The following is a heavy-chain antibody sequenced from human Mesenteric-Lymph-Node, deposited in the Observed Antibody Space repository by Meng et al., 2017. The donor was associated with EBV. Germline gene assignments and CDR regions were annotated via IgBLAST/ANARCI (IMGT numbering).Heavy chain of an antibody. CDR3: ASRDFGENWFDP. CDR1: GGSFSSGAYY. D-gene: IGHD3-10*01. J-gene: IGHJ5*02. CDR2: IYYGAPT. V-gene: IGHV4-30-4*01. Sequence: QVQLQEVGPGLVKPSQTLSLTCAVSGGSFSSGAYYWSWLRQPPGKGLEWIGNIYYGAPTYYNPSLKSRVTISVDTSRNQFSLKLSSVTAADTAVYYCASRDFGENWFDPWGQGTLVTVSS.